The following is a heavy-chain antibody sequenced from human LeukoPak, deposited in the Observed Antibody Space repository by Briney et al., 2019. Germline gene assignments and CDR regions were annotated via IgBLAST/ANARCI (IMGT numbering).Heavy chain of an antibody. CDR2: ISSSSSYI. J-gene: IGHJ4*02. Sequence: GGSLRLSCAASGFTFSSYAMSWVRQAPGKGLEWVSSISSSSSYIYYADSVKGRFTISRDNAKNSLYLQMNSLRAEDTAVYYCARGTGTTSYFDYWGQGTLVTVSS. CDR1: GFTFSSYA. CDR3: ARGTGTTSYFDY. D-gene: IGHD1-1*01. V-gene: IGHV3-21*01.